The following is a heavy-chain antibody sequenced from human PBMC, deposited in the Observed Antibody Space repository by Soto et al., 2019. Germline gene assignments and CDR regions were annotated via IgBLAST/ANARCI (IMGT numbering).Heavy chain of an antibody. V-gene: IGHV1-69*13. D-gene: IGHD3-10*01. Sequence: GASVKVSCKASGGTSSSYAFTWVRQAPGQGLEWMGGIIPIFGTANYAQKFQGRVTITADESTSTAYMELSSLRSEDTAGYYCARAIIHGSSQYYFDYWGQGTLVTVSS. CDR1: GGTSSSYA. CDR2: IIPIFGTA. CDR3: ARAIIHGSSQYYFDY. J-gene: IGHJ4*02.